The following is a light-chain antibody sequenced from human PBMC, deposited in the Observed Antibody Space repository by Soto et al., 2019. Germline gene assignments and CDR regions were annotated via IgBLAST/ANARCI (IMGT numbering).Light chain of an antibody. Sequence: QSVLTQPASVSGSPGQSITISWSGTSSDIGTYDHVAWFQQFPGKTPKLMIYSVSNRPSGVSYRFSGSKSGNTASLTISGLQAEDEADYYCISYTVSRSYVFGTGTKLTVL. CDR3: ISYTVSRSYV. J-gene: IGLJ1*01. CDR1: SSDIGTYDH. CDR2: SVS. V-gene: IGLV2-14*01.